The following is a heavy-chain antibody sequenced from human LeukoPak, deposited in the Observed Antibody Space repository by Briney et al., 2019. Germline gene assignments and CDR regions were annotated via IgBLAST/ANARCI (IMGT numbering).Heavy chain of an antibody. CDR2: INSDGSSI. CDR1: GLTFSNYW. CDR3: ESDLRSGY. J-gene: IGHJ4*02. Sequence: GGSLRLSCAASGLTFSNYWMYWVRQAPGKGLVWVSRINSDGSSINYADSVKGRFTISRDNAKNTLYLKMNSLRAEDTAMYYCESDLRSGYWGQGTLVTVSS. V-gene: IGHV3-74*01.